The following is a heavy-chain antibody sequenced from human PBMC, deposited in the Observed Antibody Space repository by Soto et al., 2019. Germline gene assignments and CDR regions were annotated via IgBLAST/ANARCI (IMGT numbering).Heavy chain of an antibody. CDR2: ISSNINTR. CDR3: TRDRYYGPSGY. V-gene: IGHV3-48*02. CDR1: GFTFNSYC. J-gene: IGHJ4*02. Sequence: EVQLVESGGGLVQPGGALRLPCSTSGFTFNSYCMKLVPQAPGKGLEWISYISSNINTRYYADSVKGRFTISRDNAKNSLYLQMNSLRDEDTAIYYCTRDRYYGPSGYWGQGTLVTVSS. D-gene: IGHD3-3*01.